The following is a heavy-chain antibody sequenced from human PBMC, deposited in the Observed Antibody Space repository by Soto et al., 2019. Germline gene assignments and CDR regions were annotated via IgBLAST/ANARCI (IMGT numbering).Heavy chain of an antibody. J-gene: IGHJ3*02. CDR2: ISYDGSNK. CDR3: ARGGGSYIFSGAFDI. Sequence: GGSLRLSCAASGFTFSSYAMHWVRQAPGKGLEWVAVISYDGSNKYYADSVKGRFTISRDNSKNTLYLQMNGLRAEDTAVYYCARGGGSYIFSGAFDIWGQGTMVTVSS. CDR1: GFTFSSYA. V-gene: IGHV3-30-3*01. D-gene: IGHD1-26*01.